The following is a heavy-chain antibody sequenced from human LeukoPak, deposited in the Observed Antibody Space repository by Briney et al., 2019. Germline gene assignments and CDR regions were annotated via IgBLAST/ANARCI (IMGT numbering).Heavy chain of an antibody. J-gene: IGHJ4*02. V-gene: IGHV3-23*01. Sequence: GSLRLSCAASGFTFSSYAMSWVRQAPGKGLEWVSAISGSGGSTYYADSVKGRFTISRDNSQNTLYLQMNSLRAEDTAVYYCAKDGYGDYGGVYWGQGTLVTVSS. D-gene: IGHD4-17*01. CDR3: AKDGYGDYGGVY. CDR2: ISGSGGST. CDR1: GFTFSSYA.